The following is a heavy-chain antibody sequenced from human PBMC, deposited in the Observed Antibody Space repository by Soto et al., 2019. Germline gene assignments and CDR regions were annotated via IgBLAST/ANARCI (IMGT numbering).Heavy chain of an antibody. CDR2: ISAYNGNT. V-gene: IGHV1-18*01. Sequence: QVQLVQSGAEVKKPGASVKVSCKASGYTFTSYGISWVRQAPGQGLEWMGWISAYNGNTNYAQKLQGRVTMTSDTSTSTADMELRSLRSADTAVYYCVKNDGGTYDGSGWYGYFYFCGEGTLVTVAS. D-gene: IGHD6-19*01. CDR1: GYTFTSYG. CDR3: VKNDGGTYDGSGWYGYFYF. J-gene: IGHJ4*02.